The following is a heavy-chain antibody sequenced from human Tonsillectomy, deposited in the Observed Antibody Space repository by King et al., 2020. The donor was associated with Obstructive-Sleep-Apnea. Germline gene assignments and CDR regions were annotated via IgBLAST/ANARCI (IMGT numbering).Heavy chain of an antibody. CDR2: IYSDGKT. CDR3: ARGPGFCSSITCLNWFDP. V-gene: IGHV3-66*01. CDR1: GFTVSSNY. J-gene: IGHJ5*02. D-gene: IGHD2-2*01. Sequence: QLVQSGGGLVQLGGSLRLSCAASGFTVSSNYMSWVRQAPGKGLKWVAVIYSDGKTCYADSVKGRFAISRDNSMNTLYLEMNSLRAEDTAVYYCARGPGFCSSITCLNWFDPWGQGTLVTVSS.